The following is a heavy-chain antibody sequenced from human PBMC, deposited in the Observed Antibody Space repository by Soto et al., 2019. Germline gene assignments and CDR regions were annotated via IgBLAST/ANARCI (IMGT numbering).Heavy chain of an antibody. CDR2: IIPVFQTA. CDR1: GGLFSSYP. Sequence: QEQLVQSGAEVKKPGSSVKVSCKASGGLFSSYPISWVRQVPGQGLEWMGGIIPVFQTAYYTQRFQGRVTITADESTNTAYMELSSLRSEDTAIYYCARYWNAGTLYGAFDIWGQGTTVIVS. CDR3: ARYWNAGTLYGAFDI. D-gene: IGHD4-17*01. J-gene: IGHJ3*02. V-gene: IGHV1-69*01.